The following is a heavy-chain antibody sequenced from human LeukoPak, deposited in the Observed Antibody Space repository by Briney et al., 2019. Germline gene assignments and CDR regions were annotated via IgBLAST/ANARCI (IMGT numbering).Heavy chain of an antibody. Sequence: PGGSLRLSCAASGFTFSSYGMHWVRQAPGKGLEWVSVISYDGSNKYYADSVKGRFTISSDNSENTLYLQMNSLRAEDAAVYYCARGHDRQYWYFDLWGRGTLVTVSS. D-gene: IGHD1-1*01. V-gene: IGHV3-30*03. CDR2: ISYDGSNK. J-gene: IGHJ2*01. CDR1: GFTFSSYG. CDR3: ARGHDRQYWYFDL.